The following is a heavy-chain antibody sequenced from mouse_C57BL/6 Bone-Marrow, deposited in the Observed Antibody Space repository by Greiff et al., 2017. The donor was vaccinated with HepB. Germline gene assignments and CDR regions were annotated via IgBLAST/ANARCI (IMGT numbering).Heavy chain of an antibody. CDR3: ARASYYYGSRPPGFAY. CDR1: GYSITSGYY. V-gene: IGHV3-6*01. CDR2: ISYDGSN. Sequence: EVQLQESGPGLVKPSQSLSLTCSVTGYSITSGYYWNWIRQFPGNKLEWMGYISYDGSNNYNPSLKNRISITRDTSKNQFFLKLNSVTTEDTATYYCARASYYYGSRPPGFAYWGQGTLVTVSA. D-gene: IGHD1-1*01. J-gene: IGHJ3*01.